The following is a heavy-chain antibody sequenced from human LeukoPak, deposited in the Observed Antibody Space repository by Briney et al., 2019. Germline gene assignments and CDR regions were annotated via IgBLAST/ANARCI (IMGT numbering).Heavy chain of an antibody. CDR1: GGPISSYY. Sequence: SETLSLTCTVSGGPISSYYLSWIPQPPGKGLEWIGYIYYSRSTNYNPSLKSRVTITVDTSKNQYSLKLSSVTAADTAVYYCARGRIVGATRHAFDIWGQGTMVTVSS. CDR3: ARGRIVGATRHAFDI. J-gene: IGHJ3*02. D-gene: IGHD1-26*01. CDR2: IYYSRST. V-gene: IGHV4-59*01.